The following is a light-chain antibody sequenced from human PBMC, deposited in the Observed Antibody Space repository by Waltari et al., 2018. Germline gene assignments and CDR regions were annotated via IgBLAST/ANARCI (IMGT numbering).Light chain of an antibody. V-gene: IGKV3-20*01. CDR1: QSVSSSY. CDR3: QHYGSSQWT. CDR2: GAS. Sequence: EIVLTQSPGTLSLSTGERATLSCRASQSVSSSYLAWYQQKPGQAPRLLIYGASSRATGIPDRFSGSGSGTDFTLTISRLEPEDFAVYYCQHYGSSQWTFGQGTKVEI. J-gene: IGKJ1*01.